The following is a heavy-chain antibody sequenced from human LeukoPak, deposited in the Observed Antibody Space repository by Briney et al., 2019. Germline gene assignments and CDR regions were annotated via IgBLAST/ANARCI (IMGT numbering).Heavy chain of an antibody. J-gene: IGHJ4*02. Sequence: AAVTVSCKASGYTLPSYGIRWVGPAPGQGVEGVGWSSGYNCNTNYAQKLQGRVTMTTNTSTSTGYMELRGLTSDDTAVYYCANAHHSYCYGSADYWGQGALVSDPS. CDR2: SSGYNCNT. D-gene: IGHD5-18*01. V-gene: IGHV1-18*01. CDR1: GYTLPSYG. CDR3: ANAHHSYCYGSADY.